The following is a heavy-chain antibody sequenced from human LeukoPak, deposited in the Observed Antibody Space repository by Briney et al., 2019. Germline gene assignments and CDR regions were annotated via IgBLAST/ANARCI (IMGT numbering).Heavy chain of an antibody. J-gene: IGHJ4*02. V-gene: IGHV3-30*04. CDR1: GFTFSTYA. Sequence: GGSLRLSCAASGFTFSTYAMHWVRQAPGKGLEWVAVISYDGSSKYYADSVKGRFTISRDNSKNTLYLQMNSLRAEDTAVYYCARDFEFSGFGEFPLRGQGTLVTVSS. CDR3: ARDFEFSGFGEFPL. D-gene: IGHD3-10*01. CDR2: ISYDGSSK.